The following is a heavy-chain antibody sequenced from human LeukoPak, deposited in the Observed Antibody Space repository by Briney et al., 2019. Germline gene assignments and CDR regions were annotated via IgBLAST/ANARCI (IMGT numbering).Heavy chain of an antibody. D-gene: IGHD2-2*01. V-gene: IGHV1-69*01. CDR2: ITPIFGTA. CDR1: GGTFSSYA. Sequence: AASVKVSCKASGGTFSSYAISWVRQAPGQGLEWVGGITPIFGTANYAQKFQGRVTITADESTSTAYMELSSLRSEDTAVYYCARGEYQLPKYYYYGMDVWGKGTTVTVSS. CDR3: ARGEYQLPKYYYYGMDV. J-gene: IGHJ6*04.